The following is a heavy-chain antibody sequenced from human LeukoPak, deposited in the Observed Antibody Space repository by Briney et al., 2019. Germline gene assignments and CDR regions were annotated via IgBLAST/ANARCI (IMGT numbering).Heavy chain of an antibody. CDR2: FDPEDGET. V-gene: IGHV1-24*01. CDR3: ASTTYYYDSSSDY. D-gene: IGHD3-22*01. J-gene: IGHJ4*02. Sequence: ASVKVSCKVSGYTLTELSMHWVRQAPGKGLEWMGGFDPEDGETIYAQKFQGRVTVTADKSTSTAYMELSSLRSEDTAVYYCASTTYYYDSSSDYWGQGTLVTVSS. CDR1: GYTLTELS.